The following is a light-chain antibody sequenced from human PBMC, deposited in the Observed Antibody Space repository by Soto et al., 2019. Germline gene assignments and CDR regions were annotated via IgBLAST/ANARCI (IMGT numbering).Light chain of an antibody. CDR3: SSYTGRSPLYV. J-gene: IGLJ1*01. Sequence: QSVLTQPPSASGSPGQSVTISCTGTSSDVGGYNYVSWYQQHPGKAPKLMIYEVNKRPSGVPDRFSGSKSGNTASLTVSGLQAEDEADYYCSSYTGRSPLYVFGTGTKVTVL. CDR2: EVN. V-gene: IGLV2-8*01. CDR1: SSDVGGYNY.